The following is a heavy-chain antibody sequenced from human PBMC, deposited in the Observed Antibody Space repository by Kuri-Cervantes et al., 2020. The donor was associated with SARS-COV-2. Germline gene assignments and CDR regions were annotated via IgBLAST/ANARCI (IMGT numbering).Heavy chain of an antibody. V-gene: IGHV3-48*01. CDR1: GFTFSDSA. CDR3: ARGLYDSMDY. D-gene: IGHD3-22*01. J-gene: IGHJ4*02. CDR2: ISFSSSVI. Sequence: GESLKISCAASGFTFSDSAMHWVRQAPGKGLALVSYISFSSSVIYYADSVRGRFTVSRDNAKQSVYLQMDSLRAEDTAVYYCARGLYDSMDYWGQGTLVTVSS.